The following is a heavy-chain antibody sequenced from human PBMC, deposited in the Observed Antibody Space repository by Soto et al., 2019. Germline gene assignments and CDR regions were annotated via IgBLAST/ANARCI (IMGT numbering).Heavy chain of an antibody. CDR2: ISNNGGGT. J-gene: IGHJ6*03. CDR3: XKSGEGWPNNYYFPMDL. D-gene: IGHD3-16*01. CDR1: KLTFSSYA. Sequence: GGSLRLSCVASKLTFSSYAMNRVRQAPGKGLAWVSGISNNGGGTYYADSVRGRFTSSRDCSENALFLQMGTLRGDDTAVYSCXKSGEGWPNNYYFPMDLWGQGTTVTVSS. V-gene: IGHV3-23*01.